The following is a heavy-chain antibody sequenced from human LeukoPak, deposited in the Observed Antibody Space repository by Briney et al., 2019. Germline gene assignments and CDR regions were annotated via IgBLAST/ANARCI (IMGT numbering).Heavy chain of an antibody. D-gene: IGHD2-21*02. J-gene: IGHJ4*02. CDR2: INPSGGST. CDR1: GYTFTSYY. CDR3: ARDGDQYCGGDCYPLG. V-gene: IGHV1-46*01. Sequence: ASVKVSCKASGYTFTSYYMHWVRQAPGQGLEWMGIINPSGGSTSYAQKFQGRVTMTGDTSTCTVYMELSSLRSEDTAVYYCARDGDQYCGGDCYPLGWGQGTLVTVSS.